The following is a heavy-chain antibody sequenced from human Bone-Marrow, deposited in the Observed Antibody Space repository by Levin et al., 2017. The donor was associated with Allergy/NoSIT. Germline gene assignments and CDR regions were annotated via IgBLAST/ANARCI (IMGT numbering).Heavy chain of an antibody. D-gene: IGHD3-22*01. V-gene: IGHV3-7*01. CDR3: ARDELDNYYPD. CDR2: INQDGDRK. Sequence: GESLKISCVASGFTFSNYWMTWVRQAPGKGLEWVANINQDGDRKIYVNSVKGRFTISRDNARNSLYLQLNSLRAEDTAVYFGARDELDNYYPDWGQGTLVTVSS. J-gene: IGHJ4*02. CDR1: GFTFSNYW.